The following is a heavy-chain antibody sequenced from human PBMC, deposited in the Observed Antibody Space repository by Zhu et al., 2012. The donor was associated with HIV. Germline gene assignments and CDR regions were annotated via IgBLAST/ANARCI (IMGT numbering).Heavy chain of an antibody. CDR1: GGSLSGYY. CDR2: VNHSGNT. Sequence: QVQLQQWGAGPLKPSETLSLTCAVYGGSLSGYYWSWIRQPPGKGLEWIGEVNHSGNTNYKPSLQSRVTISVDRSKNQFSLKLTSVTAADTAVYYCARLTSGLTSGWGQGTLVTVSS. V-gene: IGHV4-34*02. D-gene: IGHD6-19*01. J-gene: IGHJ4*02. CDR3: ARLTSGLTSG.